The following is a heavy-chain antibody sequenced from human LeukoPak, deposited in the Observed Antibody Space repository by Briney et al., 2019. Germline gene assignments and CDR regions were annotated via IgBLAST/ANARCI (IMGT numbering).Heavy chain of an antibody. CDR1: GGSISSYY. Sequence: SETLSLTCTVSGGSISSYYWSWIRQPPGKGLEWIGYIYYSGSTNYNPSLKSRVTISVDTSKNHFSLKVTSVTAADTAVYYCARGPELAAGSNFDYWGQGILVTVSS. CDR3: ARGPELAAGSNFDY. V-gene: IGHV4-59*01. CDR2: IYYSGST. J-gene: IGHJ4*02. D-gene: IGHD6-13*01.